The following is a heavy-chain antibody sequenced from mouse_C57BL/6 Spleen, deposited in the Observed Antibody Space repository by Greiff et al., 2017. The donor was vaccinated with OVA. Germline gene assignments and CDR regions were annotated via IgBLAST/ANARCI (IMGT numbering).Heavy chain of an antibody. CDR1: GYAFSSYW. J-gene: IGHJ2*01. Sequence: QVQLQQSGAELVKPGASVKISCKASGYAFSSYWMNWVKPRPGKGLEWIGQIYPGDGDTNYNGKFKGKATLTADKSSSTAYMQLSSLTSEDSAVYFCARDYYGSSYSFDYWGQGTTLTVSS. V-gene: IGHV1-80*01. CDR3: ARDYYGSSYSFDY. CDR2: IYPGDGDT. D-gene: IGHD1-1*01.